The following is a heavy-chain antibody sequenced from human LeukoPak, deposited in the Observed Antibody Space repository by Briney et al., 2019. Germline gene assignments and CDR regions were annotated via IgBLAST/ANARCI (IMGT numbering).Heavy chain of an antibody. D-gene: IGHD6-19*01. CDR3: AKDQSSGWPNYFDY. V-gene: IGHV3-23*01. J-gene: IGHJ4*02. Sequence: PGGSLRLSCAVSGFTFSSSEMNWVRQAPGKGLQWVSAISGSGGSTYYSDSVKGRFTISRDNSKSTLYLQMNSLRAEDTALYYCAKDQSSGWPNYFDYWGQGTLVTVSS. CDR2: ISGSGGST. CDR1: GFTFSSSE.